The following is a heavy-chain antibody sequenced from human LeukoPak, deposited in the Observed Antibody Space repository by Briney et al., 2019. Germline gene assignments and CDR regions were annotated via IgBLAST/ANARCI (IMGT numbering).Heavy chain of an antibody. Sequence: PGGSLRLSCAASGFTVSSNYMSWVRQAPGKELEWVSVIYSGGSTYYADSVKGRFTISRDNSKNTLYLQMNSLRAEDTAVYYCARDPGYSYGYFDYWGQGTLVTVSS. V-gene: IGHV3-53*01. CDR1: GFTVSSNY. CDR3: ARDPGYSYGYFDY. CDR2: IYSGGST. D-gene: IGHD5-18*01. J-gene: IGHJ4*02.